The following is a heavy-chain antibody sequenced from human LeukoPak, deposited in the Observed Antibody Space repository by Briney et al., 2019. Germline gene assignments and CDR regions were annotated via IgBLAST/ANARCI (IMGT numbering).Heavy chain of an antibody. V-gene: IGHV3-33*01. D-gene: IGHD2-21*01. J-gene: IGHJ4*02. Sequence: GGSLRLSCAASGFTFSRHGMHWVRQAPGKGLEWVAVIWYDGSDKYYADSVKARFTISRDNSKNTLYLQLNSLRAEDTAVYYCARDGGGYCGGDWGQGTLVTVSS. CDR1: GFTFSRHG. CDR3: ARDGGGYCGGD. CDR2: IWYDGSDK.